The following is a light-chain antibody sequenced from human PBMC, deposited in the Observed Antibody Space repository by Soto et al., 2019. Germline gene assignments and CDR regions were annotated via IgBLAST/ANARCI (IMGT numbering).Light chain of an antibody. Sequence: IQLTQSPSSLSASVGDRVTITCRASQGIDNFLAWYQQKPGKAPKLLIYAASTSQSGVPSRFSGRGSGTDFTLTIRSLQPEDFATYYCQQLNSDPWTFGQGTKVEIK. J-gene: IGKJ1*01. CDR2: AAS. CDR1: QGIDNF. V-gene: IGKV1-9*01. CDR3: QQLNSDPWT.